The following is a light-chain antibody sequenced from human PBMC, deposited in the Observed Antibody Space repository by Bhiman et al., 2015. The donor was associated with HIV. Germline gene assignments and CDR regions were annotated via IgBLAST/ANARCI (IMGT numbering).Light chain of an antibody. V-gene: IGLV2-8*01. Sequence: QSALTQPPSASGSPGQSVTISCTGTSSDVGAYNSVSWYQHHPGKAPKLLYEVTKRPSGVPDRFSGSKSGNTASLTVSGLQAEDEADYYCLSYDSSLNYYVFGTGTKVTVL. CDR1: SSDVGAYNS. J-gene: IGLJ1*01. CDR2: EVT. CDR3: LSYDSSLNYYV.